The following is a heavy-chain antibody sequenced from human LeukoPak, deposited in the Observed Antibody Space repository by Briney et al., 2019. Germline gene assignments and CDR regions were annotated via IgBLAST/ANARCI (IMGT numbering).Heavy chain of an antibody. V-gene: IGHV4-38-2*01. CDR1: GYSISSGYY. CDR2: IYHSGST. J-gene: IGHJ4*02. Sequence: SETLSLTCAVSGYSISSGYYWGWIRQPPGKGLEWIGSIYHSGSTYYNPYLKSRVTISVDTSKNQFFLKLSSVTAADTAVYYCARELGYCSGGSCYQFDYWGQGTLVTVSS. D-gene: IGHD2-15*01. CDR3: ARELGYCSGGSCYQFDY.